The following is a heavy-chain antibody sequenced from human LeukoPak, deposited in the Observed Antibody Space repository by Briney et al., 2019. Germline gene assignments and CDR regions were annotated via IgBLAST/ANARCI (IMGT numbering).Heavy chain of an antibody. CDR2: IYPDDSDT. Sequence: GESLKISCKVSGYSFATYWIGWVRPMSGKGLEWMGIIYPDDSDTRYSPSFQGQVTISADKSISTAYLQWSSLKASDTAMYYCATPYPREYCSSTTCYFNYWGQGTLVTVSS. D-gene: IGHD2-2*01. CDR3: ATPYPREYCSSTTCYFNY. J-gene: IGHJ4*02. V-gene: IGHV5-51*01. CDR1: GYSFATYW.